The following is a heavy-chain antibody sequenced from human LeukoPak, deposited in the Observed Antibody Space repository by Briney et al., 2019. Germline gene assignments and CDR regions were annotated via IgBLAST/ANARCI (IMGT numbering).Heavy chain of an antibody. V-gene: IGHV4-59*01. CDR2: IYYSGST. Sequence: PSETLSLTCTVSGGSISAYYWTWIRQPPGKELEWIGDIYYSGSTNYNPSLKSRVTISVDTSKNQFSLKLSSVTAADTAVYYCARATQWRPPFDIWGQGTMVTVSS. CDR3: ARATQWRPPFDI. J-gene: IGHJ3*02. D-gene: IGHD6-19*01. CDR1: GGSISAYY.